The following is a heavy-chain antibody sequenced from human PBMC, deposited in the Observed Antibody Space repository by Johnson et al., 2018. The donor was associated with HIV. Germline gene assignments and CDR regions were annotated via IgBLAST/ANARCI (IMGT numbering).Heavy chain of an antibody. CDR3: ARGLRARFDAFDI. Sequence: QVQLLESGGGVVQPRRSLRLSCAASGFTFGSYAMHWVRQAPGKGLEWVAVIYLGVSTYYADSVKGRFTISRDNSKNTPYLQMNSLSAEDTAVYCCARGLRARFDAFDIWGQGTMVTVSS. CDR1: GFTFGSYA. D-gene: IGHD5-12*01. V-gene: IGHV3-30*14. J-gene: IGHJ3*02. CDR2: IYLGVST.